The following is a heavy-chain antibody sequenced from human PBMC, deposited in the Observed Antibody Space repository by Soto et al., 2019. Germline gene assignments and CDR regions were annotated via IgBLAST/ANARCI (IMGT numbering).Heavy chain of an antibody. CDR1: GFTVSSYA. Sequence: PGGSLRVSCAASGFTVSSYAMSWVRQSPGKGLEWVSAISGSGGSTYYADSVKGRFTISRDNSKNTLYLQMNSLRAEDTAVYYCAKDTSDFWSGYYPIGTDYYYGMDVWGQGTTVTVSS. CDR3: AKDTSDFWSGYYPIGTDYYYGMDV. J-gene: IGHJ6*02. V-gene: IGHV3-23*01. CDR2: ISGSGGST. D-gene: IGHD3-3*01.